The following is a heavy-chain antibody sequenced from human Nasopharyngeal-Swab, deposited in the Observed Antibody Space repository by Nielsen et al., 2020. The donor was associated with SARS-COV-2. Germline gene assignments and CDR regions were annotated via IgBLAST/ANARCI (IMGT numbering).Heavy chain of an antibody. D-gene: IGHD1-7*01. Sequence: GESLKISCVASGFTFSGYTMNWVRRAPGKGLEWISSISSTTPYIYYADSVKGRFTISRDNAKNSLYLQMNFLRVEDTAMYYCARDTGGPPNYFDPWGQGTLVTVSS. J-gene: IGHJ5*02. V-gene: IGHV3-21*01. CDR2: ISSTTPYI. CDR1: GFTFSGYT. CDR3: ARDTGGPPNYFDP.